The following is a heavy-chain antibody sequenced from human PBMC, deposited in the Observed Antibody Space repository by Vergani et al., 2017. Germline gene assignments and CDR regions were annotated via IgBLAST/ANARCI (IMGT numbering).Heavy chain of an antibody. CDR3: ARHKEQLVPGNYYYYYMDV. V-gene: IGHV4-39*01. J-gene: IGHJ6*03. Sequence: QLQLQESDPGLVKPSETLSLTCTVSGGSIRSTFYYWGWIRQPPGKGLEWIGTIYYSGSTYYNPSLKSRFTISVDTSKNQFSLKLNSVTAADTAVYYCARHKEQLVPGNYYYYYMDVWGKGTTVTVSS. CDR1: GGSIRSTFYY. D-gene: IGHD6-13*01. CDR2: IYYSGST.